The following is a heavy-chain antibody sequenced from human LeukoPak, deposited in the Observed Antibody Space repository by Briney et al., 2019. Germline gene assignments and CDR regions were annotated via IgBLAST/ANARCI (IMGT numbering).Heavy chain of an antibody. V-gene: IGHV3-48*03. CDR1: GFTFSSYE. Sequence: PGGSLRLSCAASGFTFSSYEMHWVRQAPGKGLEWVSYISSSDSNIYYADSVKGRLTISRENAKNSLYLQMNSLRAEDTAVYYCARDYGGSSPFDYWGQGTLVTVSS. D-gene: IGHD4-23*01. CDR3: ARDYGGSSPFDY. J-gene: IGHJ4*02. CDR2: ISSSDSNI.